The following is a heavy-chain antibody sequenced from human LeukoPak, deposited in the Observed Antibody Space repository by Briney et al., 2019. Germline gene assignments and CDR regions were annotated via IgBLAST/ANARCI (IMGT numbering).Heavy chain of an antibody. V-gene: IGHV3-21*01. CDR1: GFTFSSYS. CDR3: ARLVPAAIGYSGFIDY. CDR2: ISSSSYI. Sequence: PGGSLRLSCAASGFTFSSYSMNWVRQAPGKGLEWVSSISSSSYIYYADSVKGRFTISRDNAKNSLYLQMNSLRAEDTAVYYCARLVPAAIGYSGFIDYWGQGTLVTVSS. J-gene: IGHJ4*02. D-gene: IGHD2-2*01.